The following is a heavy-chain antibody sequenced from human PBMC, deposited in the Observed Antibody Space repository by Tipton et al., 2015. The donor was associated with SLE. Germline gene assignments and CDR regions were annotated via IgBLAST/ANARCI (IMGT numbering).Heavy chain of an antibody. Sequence: TLSLTCTVSGGSISSHYWGWIRQPPGMGLAWIGSIYYSGSTYYNPSLKSRVTISADTSKNQFSLKLSSVTAADTAVYYCASGHSSSWSYWGQGTLVTVSS. V-gene: IGHV4-59*11. CDR1: GGSISSHY. CDR2: IYYSGST. J-gene: IGHJ4*02. D-gene: IGHD6-13*01. CDR3: ASGHSSSWSY.